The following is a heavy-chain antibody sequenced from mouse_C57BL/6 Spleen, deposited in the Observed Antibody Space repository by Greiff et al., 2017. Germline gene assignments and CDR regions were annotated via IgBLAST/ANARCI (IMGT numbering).Heavy chain of an antibody. CDR1: GYTFTSYW. V-gene: IGHV1-53*01. D-gene: IGHD2-13*01. CDR3: ARANYYGDGDY. CDR2: INPSNGGT. Sequence: QVQLQQPGTELVKPGASVKLSCKASGYTFTSYWMHWVKQRPGQGLEWIGNINPSNGGTNYNEKFKSKAKLTVDKSSSPAYMQLSSHTSEDSAVYYCARANYYGDGDYWGQGTTLTVSS. J-gene: IGHJ2*01.